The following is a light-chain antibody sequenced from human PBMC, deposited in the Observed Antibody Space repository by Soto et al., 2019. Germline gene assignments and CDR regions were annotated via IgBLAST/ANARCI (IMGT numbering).Light chain of an antibody. V-gene: IGLV1-47*01. Sequence: QSVLTQPPSASATPGQRVTISCSGSDSNIGSKYVYWYQQLPGTAPKLLMYRNNQRPSGVPDRFSGSKSGTSASLAINGPRSEDEADYYCAAWDSSLGGPAFDGGTKVTVL. CDR1: DSNIGSKY. CDR3: AAWDSSLGGPA. J-gene: IGLJ2*01. CDR2: RNN.